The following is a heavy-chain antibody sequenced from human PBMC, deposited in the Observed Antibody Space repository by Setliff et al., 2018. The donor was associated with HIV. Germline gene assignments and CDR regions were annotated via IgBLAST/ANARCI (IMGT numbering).Heavy chain of an antibody. Sequence: PGESLKISCKGSGYKFINYWIGWVRQMPGTGLEWMGIIHVANSDTKYSPSFQGQVTISADRSINTAFLQWSSLEASDTAMYYCIRRRGVPGAADLESYWGQGTLVTVSS. J-gene: IGHJ4*02. D-gene: IGHD7-27*01. CDR1: GYKFINYW. V-gene: IGHV5-51*01. CDR3: IRRRGVPGAADLESY. CDR2: IHVANSDT.